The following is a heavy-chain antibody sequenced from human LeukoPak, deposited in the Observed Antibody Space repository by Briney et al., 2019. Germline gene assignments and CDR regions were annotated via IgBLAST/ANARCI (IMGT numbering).Heavy chain of an antibody. CDR1: GYTVTSYD. J-gene: IGHJ5*02. V-gene: IGHV1-8*01. CDR3: ARERGQYSSSSGWFDP. Sequence: ASVKVSCKASGYTVTSYDINWVRQATGQGLEWMGWMNPNSGNTGYAQKFQGRVTMTRNTSISTAYMELSSLRSEDTAVYYCARERGQYSSSSGWFDPWGQGTLVTVSS. D-gene: IGHD6-6*01. CDR2: MNPNSGNT.